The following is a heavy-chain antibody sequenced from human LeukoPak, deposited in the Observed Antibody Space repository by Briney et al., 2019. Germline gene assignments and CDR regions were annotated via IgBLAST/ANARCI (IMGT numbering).Heavy chain of an antibody. D-gene: IGHD3-22*01. CDR2: ISSNSSYI. CDR3: ARNYDSSGYYYDADAFDI. CDR1: GFTFSSYS. Sequence: KPGGSLRLSCAASGFTFSSYSMNWVRQAPGKGLEWVSSISSNSSYIYYADSVKGRFTISRDNAKNSLYLQMNSLRAEDTAVYYCARNYDSSGYYYDADAFDIWGQGTMVTVSS. J-gene: IGHJ3*02. V-gene: IGHV3-21*01.